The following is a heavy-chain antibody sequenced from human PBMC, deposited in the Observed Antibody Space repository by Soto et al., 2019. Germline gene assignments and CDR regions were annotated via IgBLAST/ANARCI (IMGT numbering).Heavy chain of an antibody. J-gene: IGHJ4*02. CDR3: AHIVVAGLGYYFDY. Sequence: QITLKESGPTLVKPTQTLTLTCTFSGFSLSSTRMAVGWIRHPPGKALEWLALIYWDDDKRYSPFLKSRLTITKDTSKNKVVLTMSTMDPVDTARYYCAHIVVAGLGYYFDYWGQGTLVTVSS. CDR2: IYWDDDK. CDR1: GFSLSSTRMA. D-gene: IGHD6-19*01. V-gene: IGHV2-5*02.